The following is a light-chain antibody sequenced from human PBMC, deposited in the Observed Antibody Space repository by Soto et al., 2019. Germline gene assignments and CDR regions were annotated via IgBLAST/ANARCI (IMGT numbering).Light chain of an antibody. CDR2: SAF. CDR3: QQGSTAPIT. Sequence: DIRITLSPNTLSACLGDIVIITCRAIQNSGSFLNWYQQKPWEAPRLLVYSAFRIQSGVPSRFNASGSGTDFTLSISSLQPEDFSTYYCQQGSTAPITFGRGTRLEI. V-gene: IGKV1-39*01. CDR1: QNSGSF. J-gene: IGKJ5*01.